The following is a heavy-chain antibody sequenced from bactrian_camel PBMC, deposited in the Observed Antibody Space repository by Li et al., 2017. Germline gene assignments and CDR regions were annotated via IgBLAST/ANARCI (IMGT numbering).Heavy chain of an antibody. D-gene: IGHD5*01. CDR1: GNLIFKRC. J-gene: IGHJ4*01. CDR2: ILNDGTT. Sequence: QVQLVESGGGSVQAGGSLRLSCAVSGNLIFKRCMGWFRQAQGKESEGVATILNDGTTYYDDSAKGRFTISKDKDKNIVYLEMTNLKPEDAAMYYCAAASFQPTMGCIGMDRYNYRGQGTQVTVS. V-gene: IGHV3S53*01. CDR3: AAASFQPTMGCIGMDRYNY.